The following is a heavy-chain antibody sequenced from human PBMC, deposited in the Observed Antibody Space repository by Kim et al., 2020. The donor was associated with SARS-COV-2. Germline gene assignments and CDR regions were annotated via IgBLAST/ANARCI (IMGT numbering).Heavy chain of an antibody. Sequence: GNTGYAQKFQGRVTMTRNTAISTAYMELSSLRSEDTAVYYCARGATATYPWGQGTLVTVSS. CDR2: GNT. J-gene: IGHJ5*02. CDR3: ARGATATYP. V-gene: IGHV1-8*01.